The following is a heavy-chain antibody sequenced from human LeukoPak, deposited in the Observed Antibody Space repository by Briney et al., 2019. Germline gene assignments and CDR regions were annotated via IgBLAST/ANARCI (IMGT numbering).Heavy chain of an antibody. J-gene: IGHJ4*02. V-gene: IGHV4-34*01. CDR2: INHSGRT. D-gene: IGHD4-11*01. CDR3: AGDPDYSNSVFDY. CDR1: GGSFSGYY. Sequence: PSETLSLTCAVYGGSFSGYYWSWIRQPPGKGLEWIGEINHSGRTNYNPSLKSRVTISVDTSKNQFSLKLSSVTAADTAVYYCAGDPDYSNSVFDYWGQGTLVTVSS.